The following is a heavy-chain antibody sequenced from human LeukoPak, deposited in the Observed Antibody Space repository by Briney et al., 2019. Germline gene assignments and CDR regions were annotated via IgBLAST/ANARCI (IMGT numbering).Heavy chain of an antibody. V-gene: IGHV4-59*01. CDR2: IYYAGSV. Sequence: PSETLSLTCTVSGGPMSSNYWSWIRQPPGKGLEWIGYIYYAGSVNYNPSLKSRVTISVDTSKNQFSLKLSSVTAADTAVYYCARYYYESSGSFPPFHPWGQGTLVTVSS. CDR3: ARYYYESSGSFPPFHP. J-gene: IGHJ5*02. CDR1: GGPMSSNY. D-gene: IGHD3-22*01.